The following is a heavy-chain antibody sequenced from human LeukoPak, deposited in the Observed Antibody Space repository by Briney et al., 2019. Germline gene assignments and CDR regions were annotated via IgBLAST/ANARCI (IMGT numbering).Heavy chain of an antibody. V-gene: IGHV3-13*01. J-gene: IGHJ6*03. Sequence: PGGSLRLSCAASGFTFSSYDMHWVRQATGKGLEWVSAIGTAGDTYYPGSVKGRFTISRDNSKNSLYLQMNSLRAEDTAVYFCARDAGLVVGHYYHMDIWGKGTTVTVSS. CDR1: GFTFSSYD. CDR3: ARDAGLVVGHYYHMDI. CDR2: IGTAGDT. D-gene: IGHD2-15*01.